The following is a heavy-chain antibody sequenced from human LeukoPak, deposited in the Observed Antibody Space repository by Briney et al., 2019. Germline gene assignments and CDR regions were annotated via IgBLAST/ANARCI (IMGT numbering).Heavy chain of an antibody. V-gene: IGHV4-59*01. Sequence: SETLSLTCTVSGGSISTYYWNWIRQPPGKGLEWIGYTYFSGSTNYNPSLKSRVTISVDTSKNQFSLKLTSVTAADTAVYYCARDQYPGHYFDYWGQGALVTVSS. CDR1: GGSISTYY. D-gene: IGHD1-14*01. CDR3: ARDQYPGHYFDY. J-gene: IGHJ4*02. CDR2: TYFSGST.